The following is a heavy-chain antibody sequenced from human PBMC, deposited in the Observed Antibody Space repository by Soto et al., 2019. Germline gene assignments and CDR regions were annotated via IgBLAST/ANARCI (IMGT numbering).Heavy chain of an antibody. Sequence: EVQLVESGGGLVQPGGSWRLSFAASGFTVSNNYRRWVRQAPGKGLEWVSLIYSGGATYYADSVKGRFTISRDNSKNTLYLQMNSLRAEDTAVYYCARDGTYNWVGGQGILVTVSS. D-gene: IGHD1-1*01. J-gene: IGHJ4*02. V-gene: IGHV3-66*01. CDR2: IYSGGAT. CDR3: ARDGTYNWV. CDR1: GFTVSNNY.